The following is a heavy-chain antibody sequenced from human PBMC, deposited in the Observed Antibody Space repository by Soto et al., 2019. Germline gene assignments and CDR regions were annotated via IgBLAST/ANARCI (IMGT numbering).Heavy chain of an antibody. CDR1: GDSVSNYY. D-gene: IGHD3-22*01. CDR2: VYSSGAT. Sequence: PSETLSLTCTVSGDSVSNYYWSWIRQPAGRGLEWIGRVYSSGATTYNPSLNGRVTISVDTSKNQFSLKLSSVTAADTAVYYCARRGYYDSSGYYSLDAFDIWGQGTMVTVSS. CDR3: ARRGYYDSSGYYSLDAFDI. V-gene: IGHV4-4*07. J-gene: IGHJ3*02.